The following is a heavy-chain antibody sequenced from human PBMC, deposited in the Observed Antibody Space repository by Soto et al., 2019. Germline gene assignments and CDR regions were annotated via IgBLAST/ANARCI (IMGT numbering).Heavy chain of an antibody. Sequence: GGSLRLSCAASGFTFDDYTMHWVRQAPGKGLEWVSLISWDGGSTYYADSAKGRFTISRDNSKNSLYLQMNSLRTEDTALYYCAKASVAANDYYYGMDVWGQGTTVTVSS. D-gene: IGHD2-15*01. CDR2: ISWDGGST. CDR1: GFTFDDYT. V-gene: IGHV3-43*01. CDR3: AKASVAANDYYYGMDV. J-gene: IGHJ6*02.